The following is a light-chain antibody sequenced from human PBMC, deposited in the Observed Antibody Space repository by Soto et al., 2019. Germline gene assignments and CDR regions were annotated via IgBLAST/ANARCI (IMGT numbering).Light chain of an antibody. CDR1: QIVLFSANNRNY. Sequence: DIVPTQSPDSLAVSLGERATINCKSSQIVLFSANNRNYLAWYQKRLGQPPKLLFYWASTRESGVPDRFSGSGSGTDFALNISSLQAEDVAVYYCQQYYSAPLTFGGGTKVYIK. CDR3: QQYYSAPLT. V-gene: IGKV4-1*01. J-gene: IGKJ4*01. CDR2: WAS.